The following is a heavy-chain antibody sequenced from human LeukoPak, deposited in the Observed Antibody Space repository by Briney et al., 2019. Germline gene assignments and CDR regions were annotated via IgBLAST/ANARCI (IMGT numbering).Heavy chain of an antibody. J-gene: IGHJ4*02. Sequence: GGSLRLSCAASGFTFSSYSMTWVRQAPGKGLEWVSSITSGGDDIYYSDSVKGRFTISRDSAKNSLFLQMNNLRAKDTAVYYCATKQWLNSWGQGTRVIVSS. CDR2: ITSGGDDI. V-gene: IGHV3-21*01. CDR3: ATKQWLNS. CDR1: GFTFSSYS. D-gene: IGHD6-19*01.